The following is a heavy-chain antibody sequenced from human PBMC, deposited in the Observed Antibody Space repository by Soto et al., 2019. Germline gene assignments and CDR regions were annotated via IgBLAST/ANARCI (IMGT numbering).Heavy chain of an antibody. Sequence: PSETLSLTCAVSGDSISSSVWWTWVRQPPGKGLEWIGEVFHTGNTNYNPSLKSRVTMSGDKSTNEFSLKVTSVTAADTAIYYCARKAWVRFDYWGQGALVTVSS. CDR3: ARKAWVRFDY. J-gene: IGHJ4*02. D-gene: IGHD7-27*01. CDR1: GDSISSSVW. V-gene: IGHV4-4*02. CDR2: VFHTGNT.